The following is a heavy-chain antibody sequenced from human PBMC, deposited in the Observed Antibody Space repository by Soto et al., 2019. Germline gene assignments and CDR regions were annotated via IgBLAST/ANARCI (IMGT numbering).Heavy chain of an antibody. J-gene: IGHJ4*02. CDR1: GFTFSSYA. D-gene: IGHD3-22*01. CDR2: LINSGTNS. Sequence: GGSLRLSCAASGFTFSSYAMSWVRQAPGKALEWVSALINSGTNSYYADSVKGRFTISRDNSKNTLSLQMNSLRAEDTAVYYCAKSGDYYATGGYIDYWGQGTLVTVSS. CDR3: AKSGDYYATGGYIDY. V-gene: IGHV3-23*01.